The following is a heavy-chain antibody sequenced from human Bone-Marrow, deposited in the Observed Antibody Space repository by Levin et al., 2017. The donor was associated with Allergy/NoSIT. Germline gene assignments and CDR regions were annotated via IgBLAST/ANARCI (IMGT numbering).Heavy chain of an antibody. J-gene: IGHJ4*02. D-gene: IGHD1-26*01. CDR1: GFTVSNNY. CDR2: IYSGGNT. V-gene: IGHV3-53*01. CDR3: TKHWE. Sequence: QAGGSLRLSCAASGFTVSNNYMSWVRQAPGKGLEWVSVIYSGGNTYYADSMKGRFTISRDSSKNTLYLQMNSLRAEDTAVYYCTKHWEWGQGTLVTVSS.